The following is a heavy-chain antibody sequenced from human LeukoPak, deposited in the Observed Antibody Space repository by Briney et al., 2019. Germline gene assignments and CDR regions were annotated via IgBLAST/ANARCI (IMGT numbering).Heavy chain of an antibody. D-gene: IGHD6-13*01. J-gene: IGHJ4*02. Sequence: SETLSLTCAVYGGSFSGYYWSWIRQPPGKGLEWIGEINHSGSTNYNPSLKSRVTISVDTSKNQFSVKLSSVTAADTAVYYCARGLYGSSWYRVGNAEYFDYWGQGTLVTVSS. CDR3: ARGLYGSSWYRVGNAEYFDY. CDR2: INHSGST. CDR1: GGSFSGYY. V-gene: IGHV4-34*01.